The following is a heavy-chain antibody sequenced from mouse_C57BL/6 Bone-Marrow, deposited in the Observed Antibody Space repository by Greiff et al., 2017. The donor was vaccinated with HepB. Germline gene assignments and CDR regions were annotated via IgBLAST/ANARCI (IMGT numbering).Heavy chain of an antibody. CDR3: ACGVTPDWFAY. CDR1: GYTFTSYW. D-gene: IGHD2-2*01. V-gene: IGHV1-74*01. J-gene: IGHJ3*01. CDR2: IHPSDSDT. Sequence: QVQLQQPGAELVKPGASVKVSCKASGYTFTSYWMHWVKQRPGQGLEWIGRIHPSDSDTNYNQKFKGKATLTVDKSSSTAYMQLSSLTSEDSAVYYCACGVTPDWFAYWGQGTLVTVSA.